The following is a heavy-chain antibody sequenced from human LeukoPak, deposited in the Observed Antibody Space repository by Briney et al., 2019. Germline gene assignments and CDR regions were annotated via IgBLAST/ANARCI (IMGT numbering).Heavy chain of an antibody. Sequence: GGSLRLSCAASGFTFSSYGMHWVRQAPGKGLEWVAVISYDGSNKYYADSVKGRFTISRDNSKNTLYLQMNSLRAEDTAVYYCAKESRYFDWLFDYWGQGTLVTVSS. J-gene: IGHJ4*02. CDR1: GFTFSSYG. CDR3: AKESRYFDWLFDY. D-gene: IGHD3-9*01. V-gene: IGHV3-30*18. CDR2: ISYDGSNK.